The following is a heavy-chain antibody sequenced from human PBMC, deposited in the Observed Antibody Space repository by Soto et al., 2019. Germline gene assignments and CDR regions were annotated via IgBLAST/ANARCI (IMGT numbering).Heavy chain of an antibody. V-gene: IGHV4-31*03. CDR3: ARGRYSYGYFDY. Sequence: SETLSLTCTVTGDSITSGGYYWSWIRQHPGKGLEWLGYIYGSGGSGSTNYNPSLKSRVAISVDKSKNQFSLKLSSVTAADTAVYYCARGRYSYGYFDYWGQGTLVTVSS. CDR1: GDSITSGGYY. J-gene: IGHJ4*02. CDR2: IYGSGGSGST. D-gene: IGHD5-18*01.